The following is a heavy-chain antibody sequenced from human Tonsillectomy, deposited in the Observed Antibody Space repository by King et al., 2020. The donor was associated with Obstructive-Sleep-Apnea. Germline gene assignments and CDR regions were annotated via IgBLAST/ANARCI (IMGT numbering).Heavy chain of an antibody. D-gene: IGHD6-25*01. CDR1: GFVIHNYV. V-gene: IGHV3-30*18. CDR3: VKGSTAATLGSWFDA. Sequence: VQLVESGGGVVRPGRSLRLSCAASGFVIHNYVMHWVRQAPGKGPEWLAIISDDGSKTYYGDSVRGRFSVSRDSSNNTVDLQMSSLRPEDTAVYYCVKGSTAATLGSWFDAWGQGTLVTVSS. J-gene: IGHJ5*02. CDR2: ISDDGSKT.